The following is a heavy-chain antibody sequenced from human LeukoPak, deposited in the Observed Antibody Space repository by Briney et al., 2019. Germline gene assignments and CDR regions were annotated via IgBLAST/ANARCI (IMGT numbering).Heavy chain of an antibody. Sequence: GGSLRLSCAASGFPFSSYAMSWVRHAPGKGLEWVSAITGSVCSTYYADSVKGRFTISRDNSKRTLYLQINSLRGEDTALYYCAPDRDAPVSHPPSHYWGHGTLVTVSS. CDR2: ITGSVCST. D-gene: IGHD2-8*01. V-gene: IGHV3-23*01. J-gene: IGHJ1*01. CDR3: APDRDAPVSHPPSHY. CDR1: GFPFSSYA.